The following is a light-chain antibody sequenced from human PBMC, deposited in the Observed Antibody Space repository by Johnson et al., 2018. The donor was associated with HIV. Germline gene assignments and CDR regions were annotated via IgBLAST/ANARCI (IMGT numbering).Light chain of an antibody. CDR2: ENN. J-gene: IGLJ1*01. CDR3: GTLDSSLRKV. V-gene: IGLV1-51*01. Sequence: QSVLTQPPSVSAAPGQKVTISCSGSSSNIGNNYVSWYQQLPGTAPKLLIYENNKRPSGIPDRFSGSKSGTSATLGITGLQTGDEADYYCGTLDSSLRKVFGTGTKVTVL. CDR1: SSNIGNNY.